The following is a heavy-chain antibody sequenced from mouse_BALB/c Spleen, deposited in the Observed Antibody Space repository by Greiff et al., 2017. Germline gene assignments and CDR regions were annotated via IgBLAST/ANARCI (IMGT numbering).Heavy chain of an antibody. J-gene: IGHJ4*01. CDR2: ISSGGSYT. V-gene: IGHV5-6-4*01. CDR1: GFTFSSYT. CDR3: ARESMITYAMDY. Sequence: EVKLVESGGGLVKPGGSLKLSCAASGFTFSSYTMSWVRQTPEKRLEWVATISSGGSYTYYPDSVKGRFTISRDNAKNNLYLQMSSLKSEDTAMYYCARESMITYAMDYWGQGTSVTVSS. D-gene: IGHD2-4*01.